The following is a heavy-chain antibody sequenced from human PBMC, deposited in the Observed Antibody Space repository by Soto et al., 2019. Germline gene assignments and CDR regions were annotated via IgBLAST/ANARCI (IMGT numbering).Heavy chain of an antibody. D-gene: IGHD3-22*01. J-gene: IGHJ6*03. CDR3: ARGRGDYYDSSGYYYYYYMDV. V-gene: IGHV6-1*01. Sequence: QSQTLSLTCAISGDSVSSNSAAWNWIRQSPSRGLEWLGRTYYRSKWYNDYAVSVKSRITINPDTSKNQFSLQLNSVTPEDTAVYYCARGRGDYYDSSGYYYYYYMDVWGKGTTVTVSS. CDR1: GDSVSSNSAA. CDR2: TYYRSKWYN.